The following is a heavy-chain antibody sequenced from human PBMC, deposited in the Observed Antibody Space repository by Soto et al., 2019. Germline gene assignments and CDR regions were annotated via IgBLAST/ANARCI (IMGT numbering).Heavy chain of an antibody. V-gene: IGHV3-49*03. D-gene: IGHD3-3*01. Sequence: GGSLRLSCTASGFAFGDYGVSWFRQAPGKGLEWVGFIRSKAYGGTTEYAASVEGRFTISRDDSKSIAYLQMNSLKTEDTAVYYCTRDLWEYYDPPVGMDVWGQGTTVTVSS. J-gene: IGHJ6*02. CDR2: IRSKAYGGTT. CDR3: TRDLWEYYDPPVGMDV. CDR1: GFAFGDYG.